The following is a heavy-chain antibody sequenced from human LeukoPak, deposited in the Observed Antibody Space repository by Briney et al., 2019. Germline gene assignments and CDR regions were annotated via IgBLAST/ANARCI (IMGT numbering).Heavy chain of an antibody. CDR3: AKGSGWYYYYYMDV. J-gene: IGHJ6*03. CDR1: GFTFSSYG. CDR2: IWYDGSNK. D-gene: IGHD3-3*01. V-gene: IGHV3-33*06. Sequence: GRSLRLSCAASGFTFSSYGMHWVRQAPGKGLEWVAAIWYDGSNKYYADSVKGRFTISRDNSKNTLYLQMNSLRAEDTAVYYCAKGSGWYYYYYMDVWGKGTTVTVSS.